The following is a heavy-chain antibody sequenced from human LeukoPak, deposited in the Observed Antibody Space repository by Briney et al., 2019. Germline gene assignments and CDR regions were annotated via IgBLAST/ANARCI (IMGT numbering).Heavy chain of an antibody. V-gene: IGHV3-64*01. Sequence: GGSLRLSCAASGFTFSSYAMHWVRQAPGKGLEYVSAISSNGGSTYYANSVKGRFTISRDNSKNTLYLQMGSLRAEDMAVYYCARAKLPPFDYGDHFDYWGQGTLVTVSS. D-gene: IGHD4-17*01. J-gene: IGHJ4*02. CDR1: GFTFSSYA. CDR3: ARAKLPPFDYGDHFDY. CDR2: ISSNGGST.